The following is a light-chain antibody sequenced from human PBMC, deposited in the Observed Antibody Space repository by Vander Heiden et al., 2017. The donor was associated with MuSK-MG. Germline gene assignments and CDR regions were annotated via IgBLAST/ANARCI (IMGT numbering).Light chain of an antibody. J-gene: IGKJ1*01. Sequence: EIVLTQSPGTLSLSPGERATLSCRASQSVSSSYLGWYQQKAGQAPRLLIYGASSRATGIPDRFSGSGSGTDFTLTISRLEPEDFAVYYCQQDGSSPTFGQGTKVEVK. CDR2: GAS. V-gene: IGKV3-20*01. CDR3: QQDGSSPT. CDR1: QSVSSSY.